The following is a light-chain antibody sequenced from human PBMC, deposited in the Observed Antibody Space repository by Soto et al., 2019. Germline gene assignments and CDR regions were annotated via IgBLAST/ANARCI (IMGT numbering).Light chain of an antibody. CDR2: GNS. CDR3: QSYDSSLSGSRV. Sequence: QSVLTQPPSVSGAPGQRVTISCTGSSSNIGAGYDVHWYQQLPGTAPKLLIYGNSNRPSGVPDRFSGSESGTSASLDITGLQAEDEADYYGQSYDSSLSGSRVFGGGTKVTVL. J-gene: IGLJ2*01. CDR1: SSNIGAGYD. V-gene: IGLV1-40*01.